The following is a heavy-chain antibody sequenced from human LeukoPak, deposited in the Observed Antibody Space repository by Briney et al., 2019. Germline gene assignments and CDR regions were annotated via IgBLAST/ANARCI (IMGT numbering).Heavy chain of an antibody. CDR2: IIPIFGTA. Sequence: GSSVNVSCRASGGTFSSYAISWVRQAPGQGLEWVGGIIPIFGTANYAQKFQGRVTITADESTSTAYMELSSLRSENTAVYYCARKLSWEPDAFDIWGQGTMVTVSS. CDR1: GGTFSSYA. CDR3: ARKLSWEPDAFDI. D-gene: IGHD1-26*01. J-gene: IGHJ3*02. V-gene: IGHV1-69*01.